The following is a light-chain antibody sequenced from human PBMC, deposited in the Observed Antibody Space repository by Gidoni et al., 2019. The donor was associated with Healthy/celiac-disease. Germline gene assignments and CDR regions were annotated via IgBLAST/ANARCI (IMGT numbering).Light chain of an antibody. CDR3: QQYNSTPLT. CDR2: WAS. Sequence: IVMTQSPDSLAVSLGERATINCKSSQSILYSSNNKNYLAWYQQKPGQPPTLLIYWASTRESGVPDRFSGSGSGTDFTLTSSSLQAEDVAVYYYQQYNSTPLTFGGGTKVEIK. V-gene: IGKV4-1*01. J-gene: IGKJ4*01. CDR1: QSILYSSNNKNY.